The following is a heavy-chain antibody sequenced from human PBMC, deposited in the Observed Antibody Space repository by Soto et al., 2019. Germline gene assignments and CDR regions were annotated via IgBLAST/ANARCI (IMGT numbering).Heavy chain of an antibody. Sequence: GASVKVSCKASGGTFSSYAISWVRQAPGQGLEWMGGIIPIFGTANYAQKFQGRVTITADESTSTAYMELSSLRSEDTAVYYCAISSSRYRWHHGDAKTYTWFDPWGQGTLVTVSS. CDR1: GGTFSSYA. D-gene: IGHD6-13*01. CDR2: IIPIFGTA. V-gene: IGHV1-69*13. J-gene: IGHJ5*02. CDR3: AISSSRYRWHHGDAKTYTWFDP.